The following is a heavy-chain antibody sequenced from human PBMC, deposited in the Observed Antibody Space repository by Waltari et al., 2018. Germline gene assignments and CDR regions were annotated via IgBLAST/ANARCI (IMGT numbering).Heavy chain of an antibody. D-gene: IGHD1-26*01. J-gene: IGHJ4*02. Sequence: QVQLQESGPGLVKPSETLSLTCTVPGYSISSGSYWGWIRQPPGKGLEWIGSIYHSGSTYYNPSLKSRVTISVDTSKNQFSLKLSSVTAADTAVYYCARGWELPEFDYWGQGTLVTVSS. CDR2: IYHSGST. V-gene: IGHV4-38-2*02. CDR1: GYSISSGSY. CDR3: ARGWELPEFDY.